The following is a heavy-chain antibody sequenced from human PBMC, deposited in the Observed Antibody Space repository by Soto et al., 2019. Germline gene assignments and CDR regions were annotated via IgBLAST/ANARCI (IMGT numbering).Heavy chain of an antibody. D-gene: IGHD6-6*01. CDR1: GYSISTGFN. V-gene: IGHV4-38-2*01. CDR3: ASNPYSSSHHDAFDI. CDR2: IYYSGST. J-gene: IGHJ3*02. Sequence: SETLSLTCAVSGYSISTGFNWAWIRQPPGKGLEWIGYIYYSGSTYYNPSLKSRITISLDTSKNQFSLKLSSVTAADTAVYYCASNPYSSSHHDAFDIWGQGTMVTVSS.